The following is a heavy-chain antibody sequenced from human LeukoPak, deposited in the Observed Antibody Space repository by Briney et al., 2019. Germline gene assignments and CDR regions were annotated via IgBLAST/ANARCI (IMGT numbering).Heavy chain of an antibody. CDR1: GFTFSSYA. CDR3: AKEVFGEYYDGFDY. V-gene: IGHV3-23*01. J-gene: IGHJ4*02. D-gene: IGHD3-10*02. CDR2: ISVNGVTT. Sequence: GGSLRLSCAASGFTFSSYAMSWVRQAPGEGLEWVSRISVNGVTTYYADSVKGRFTISRDNSRNTLFLQMNSLRAEDTAVCYCAKEVFGEYYDGFDYWGQGTLVTVSS.